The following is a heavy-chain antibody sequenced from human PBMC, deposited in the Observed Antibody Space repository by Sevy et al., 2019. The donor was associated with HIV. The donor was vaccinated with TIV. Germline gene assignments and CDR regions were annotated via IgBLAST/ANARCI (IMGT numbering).Heavy chain of an antibody. CDR2: ISNSGSAL. Sequence: GGSLRLSCAASGFIFSSYEMNWVRQAPGKGLEWISYISNSGSALYYSDSVKGRFTISRDNAKNSRYLQMNSLRAEDTAVYYCARDLPPSATTVAHFDNWGQGTLVTVSS. D-gene: IGHD4-4*01. J-gene: IGHJ4*02. V-gene: IGHV3-48*03. CDR1: GFIFSSYE. CDR3: ARDLPPSATTVAHFDN.